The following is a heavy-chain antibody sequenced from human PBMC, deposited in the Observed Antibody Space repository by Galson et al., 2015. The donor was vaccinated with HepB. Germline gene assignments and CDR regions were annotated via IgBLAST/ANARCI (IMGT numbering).Heavy chain of an antibody. Sequence: PALVKPTQPLTLTCTFSGFSLRTSGVSVGWIRQPPGKALEWLALIYWDDDKRYSPSLKSRLTITKDTSKNQVVLTMTNMDPMDTATYYCAHGFGFYFLDYWGQGTLVTVSS. CDR2: IYWDDDK. D-gene: IGHD3-22*01. CDR1: GFSLRTSGVS. V-gene: IGHV2-5*02. J-gene: IGHJ4*02. CDR3: AHGFGFYFLDY.